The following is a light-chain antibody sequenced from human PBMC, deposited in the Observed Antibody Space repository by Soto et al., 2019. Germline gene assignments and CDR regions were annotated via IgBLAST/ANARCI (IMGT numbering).Light chain of an antibody. Sequence: QSALTQPPSASGSPGQSVTISCTGTSSDVGDYNLVSWYQQHPGKAPKLMIYEVSKRPSGVPDRFSGSKSGNTASLTVSGLQAEDVADYYCSSYGGSNNYVFGTGTKVTVL. CDR3: SSYGGSNNYV. CDR2: EVS. J-gene: IGLJ1*01. V-gene: IGLV2-8*01. CDR1: SSDVGDYNL.